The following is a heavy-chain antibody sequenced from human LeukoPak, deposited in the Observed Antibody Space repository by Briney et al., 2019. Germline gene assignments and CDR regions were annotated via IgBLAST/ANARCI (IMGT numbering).Heavy chain of an antibody. J-gene: IGHJ1*01. CDR2: IYYSGST. V-gene: IGHV4-39*01. Sequence: SETLSLTCTVSGGSISSSSYYWGWIRQPPGKGLEWIGGIYYSGSTYYNPSLKSRVTISVDTSKNQFSLKLSSVTAADTAVYYCARSTERSYYGSGSYYPHWGQGTLVTVSS. D-gene: IGHD3-10*01. CDR1: GGSISSSSYY. CDR3: ARSTERSYYGSGSYYPH.